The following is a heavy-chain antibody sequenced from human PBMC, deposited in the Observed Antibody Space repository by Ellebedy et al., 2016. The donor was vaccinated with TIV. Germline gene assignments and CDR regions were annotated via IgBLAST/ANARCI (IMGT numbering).Heavy chain of an antibody. CDR3: ARERGVPAVTTSFDY. Sequence: AASVKVSCKASGYTFTGYYIHWVRQAPGQGLEWMGWINPNSGGTNYAQNFQGWVTMTRDTSISAAYLEVSSLRSDDTAVYYCARERGVPAVTTSFDYWGQGTLVSVSS. D-gene: IGHD4-17*01. J-gene: IGHJ4*02. CDR1: GYTFTGYY. CDR2: INPNSGGT. V-gene: IGHV1-2*04.